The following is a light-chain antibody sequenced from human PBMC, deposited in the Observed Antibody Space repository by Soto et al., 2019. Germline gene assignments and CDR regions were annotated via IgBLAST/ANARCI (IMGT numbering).Light chain of an antibody. CDR1: QSIFYSSTNKNY. J-gene: IGKJ4*01. V-gene: IGKV4-1*01. CDR3: QQYYSTPLT. Sequence: DVVMPQSPDSLAVSLGERATINCKSSQSIFYSSTNKNYLAWYQQKPGQPPELLIYWASTRESGVPDRFSGSGSATDFTLTISSLQAEDVAVYYCQQYYSTPLTFGGGTKVEIK. CDR2: WAS.